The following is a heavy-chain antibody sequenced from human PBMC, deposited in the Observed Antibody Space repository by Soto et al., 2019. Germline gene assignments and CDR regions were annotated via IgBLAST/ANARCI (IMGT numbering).Heavy chain of an antibody. Sequence: TSETLSLTCTVSGGSISSGGYYWSWIRQHPGKGLEWIGYIYYSGSTYYNPSLKSRVTISVDTSKNQFSLKLSSVTAADTAVYYCARRRYFDWLWTWGQGTLVTVSS. CDR2: IYYSGST. CDR3: ARRRYFDWLWT. CDR1: GGSISSGGYY. J-gene: IGHJ5*02. D-gene: IGHD3-9*01. V-gene: IGHV4-31*03.